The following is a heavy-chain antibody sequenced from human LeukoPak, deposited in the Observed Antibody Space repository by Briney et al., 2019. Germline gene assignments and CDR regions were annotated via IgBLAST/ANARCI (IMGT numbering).Heavy chain of an antibody. Sequence: GGSLRLSCAASGFTFSNYWMSWVRQAPGKGLEWVANIKQDGSEKYYVGSLKGRFTISRDNAKNSLYLQMNSLRAEDTAVYYCAREEGWFDPWGQGTLVTVSS. V-gene: IGHV3-7*01. CDR2: IKQDGSEK. CDR1: GFTFSNYW. CDR3: AREEGWFDP. J-gene: IGHJ5*02.